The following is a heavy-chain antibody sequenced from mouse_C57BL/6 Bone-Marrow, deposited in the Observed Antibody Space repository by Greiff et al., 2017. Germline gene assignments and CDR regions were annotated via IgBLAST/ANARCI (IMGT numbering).Heavy chain of an antibody. CDR2: IYPRSGNT. J-gene: IGHJ3*01. V-gene: IGHV1-81*01. CDR3: ARGGDDYDGFAY. CDR1: GYTFTSYG. D-gene: IGHD2-4*01. Sequence: QVQLQQSGAELARPGASVKLSCKASGYTFTSYGISWVKQRTGQGLEWIGEIYPRSGNTYYNEKFKGKATLTADKSSSTAYMELRSLTSEDSAVYFCARGGDDYDGFAYWGQGTLVTVSA.